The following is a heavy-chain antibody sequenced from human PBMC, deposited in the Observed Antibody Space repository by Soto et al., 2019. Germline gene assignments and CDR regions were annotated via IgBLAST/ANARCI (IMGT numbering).Heavy chain of an antibody. D-gene: IGHD3-22*01. CDR2: IYPGDSDT. CDR1: GYSFTSYW. Sequence: GESLKISCKGSGYSFTSYWSGWVRQMPGKGLECMGIIYPGDSDTRYSPSFQGQVTISADKSISTAYLQWSSLKASDTAVYYCARHNYDSSGYYHYYYGMDVWGQGTTVTSP. CDR3: ARHNYDSSGYYHYYYGMDV. J-gene: IGHJ6*02. V-gene: IGHV5-51*01.